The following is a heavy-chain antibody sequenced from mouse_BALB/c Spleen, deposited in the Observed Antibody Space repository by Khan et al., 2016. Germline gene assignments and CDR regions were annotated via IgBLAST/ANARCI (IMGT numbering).Heavy chain of an antibody. CDR2: INPNNGGT. CDR1: GYTFTDYN. V-gene: IGHV1-18*01. CDR3: ATYYYGSIYAMDY. D-gene: IGHD1-1*01. Sequence: VRLQQSGPELVKPGASVKIPCKASGYTFTDYNMDWVKQSHGKSLEWIGDINPNNGGTIYNQKFKGKATLTVDKSSSTAYMELRSLTSEDTAVYYCATYYYGSIYAMDYWGQGTSVTVSS. J-gene: IGHJ4*01.